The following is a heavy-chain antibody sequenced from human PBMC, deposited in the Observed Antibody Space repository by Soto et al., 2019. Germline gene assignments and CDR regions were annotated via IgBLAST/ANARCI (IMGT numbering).Heavy chain of an antibody. CDR1: GYSFTSYD. V-gene: IGHV1-8*01. CDR3: ARVPASLDP. J-gene: IGHJ5*02. Sequence: QEQLVQSGAVVKEPGASVTVSCKASGYSFTSYDINWVRQAAGQGLEWMGWLNTNSGRTGYAQKFQGRVTMPMDTSSSTAYMELNSLRSDDTAVYYCARVPASLDPWGQGTLVTVSS. CDR2: LNTNSGRT.